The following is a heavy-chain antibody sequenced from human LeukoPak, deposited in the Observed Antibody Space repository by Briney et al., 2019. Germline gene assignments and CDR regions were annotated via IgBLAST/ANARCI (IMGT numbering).Heavy chain of an antibody. J-gene: IGHJ6*04. V-gene: IGHV3-7*01. CDR1: GFTFSNFW. Sequence: PGGSLRLSCAASGFTFSNFWMTWVRQAPGKGREWVANIKEDGSERYYVDSVKGRFSISRDNAKNSLHLQMNSLRAEDTAVYYCARDVFRYSSGWYIYWGKGTTVTVSS. CDR2: IKEDGSER. D-gene: IGHD6-19*01. CDR3: ARDVFRYSSGWYIY.